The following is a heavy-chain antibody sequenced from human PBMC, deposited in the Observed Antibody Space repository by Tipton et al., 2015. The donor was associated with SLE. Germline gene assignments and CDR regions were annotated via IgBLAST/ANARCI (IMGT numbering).Heavy chain of an antibody. V-gene: IGHV4-34*01. CDR1: GGSFSGYY. Sequence: TLSLTCAVYGGSFSGYYWSWIRQPPGKGLEWIGEINHSGSTNYNPSLKSRVTISVDTSKNQFSLKLSSVTAADTAVYYCARDHCTGGVCSYYYYYYGMDVWGQGTTVTVSS. J-gene: IGHJ6*02. CDR2: INHSGST. CDR3: ARDHCTGGVCSYYYYYYGMDV. D-gene: IGHD2-8*02.